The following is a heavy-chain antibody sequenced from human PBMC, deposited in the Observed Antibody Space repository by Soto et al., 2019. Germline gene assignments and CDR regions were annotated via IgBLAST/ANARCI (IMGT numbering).Heavy chain of an antibody. D-gene: IGHD5-18*01. CDR3: ASFSGYSYGGYYFDY. V-gene: IGHV4-4*02. Sequence: QVQLQESGPGLVKPSGTLSLTCAVSGGSISSSNWWSWVRQPPGKGLEWIGEIYHSGSTNYNPSLKSRVTISVDKSKNQFSLKLSSVTAADTAVYYCASFSGYSYGGYYFDYWGQGTLVTVSS. CDR1: GGSISSSNW. J-gene: IGHJ4*02. CDR2: IYHSGST.